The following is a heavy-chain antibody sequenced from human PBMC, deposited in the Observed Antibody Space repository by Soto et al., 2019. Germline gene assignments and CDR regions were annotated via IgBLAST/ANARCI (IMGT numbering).Heavy chain of an antibody. CDR1: GFTFSSYG. CDR2: ISYDGSNK. Sequence: QVQLVESGGGVVQPGRSLRLSCAASGFTFSSYGMHWVRQAPGKGLEWVAVISYDGSNKYYADSVKGRFTISRDNSKNTPYLQMNSLRAEDTAEYYCAKTLTNATYWGQGTLVTVSS. CDR3: AKTLTNATY. D-gene: IGHD1-1*01. V-gene: IGHV3-30*18. J-gene: IGHJ4*02.